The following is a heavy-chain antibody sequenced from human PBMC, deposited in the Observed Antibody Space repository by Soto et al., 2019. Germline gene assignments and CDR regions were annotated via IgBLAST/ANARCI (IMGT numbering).Heavy chain of an antibody. CDR2: INAGNGNT. J-gene: IGHJ2*01. Sequence: VKVSCKASGYTFTSYAMHWVRQAPGQRLEWMGWINAGNGNTKYSQKFQGRVTITRDTSASTAYMELSSLGSEDTAVYYCARGGSLYWYFDLWGRGTLVTVSS. D-gene: IGHD1-26*01. V-gene: IGHV1-3*01. CDR3: ARGGSLYWYFDL. CDR1: GYTFTSYA.